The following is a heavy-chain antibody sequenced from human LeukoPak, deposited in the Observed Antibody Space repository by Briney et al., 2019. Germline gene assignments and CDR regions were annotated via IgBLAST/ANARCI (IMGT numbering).Heavy chain of an antibody. J-gene: IGHJ4*02. Sequence: ASVKVSCKASGYTFTGCYMHWVRQAPGQGLEWMGWINPNSGGTNYAQKFQGRVTMTRDTSISTAYMELSRLRSDDTAVYYCARVAGSGSYYNVFSASDYWGQGTLVTVSS. D-gene: IGHD3-10*01. CDR1: GYTFTGCY. CDR2: INPNSGGT. V-gene: IGHV1-2*02. CDR3: ARVAGSGSYYNVFSASDY.